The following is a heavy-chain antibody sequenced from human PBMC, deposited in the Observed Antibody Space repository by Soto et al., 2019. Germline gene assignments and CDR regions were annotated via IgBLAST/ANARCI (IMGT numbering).Heavy chain of an antibody. D-gene: IGHD6-19*01. V-gene: IGHV3-30*18. CDR1: GFTFSSYG. J-gene: IGHJ4*02. Sequence: QVQLVESGGGVVQPGRSLRLSCAASGFTFSSYGMHWVRQAPGKGLEWVAVISYDGSNKYYADSVKGRFTISRDNSKNTLYLQMNSRRADDTAVYYCGKAQGGYSSGGVFDYWGRATLVTVS. CDR2: ISYDGSNK. CDR3: GKAQGGYSSGGVFDY.